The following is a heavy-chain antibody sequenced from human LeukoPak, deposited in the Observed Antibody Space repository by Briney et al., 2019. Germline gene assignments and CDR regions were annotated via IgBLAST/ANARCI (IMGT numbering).Heavy chain of an antibody. CDR3: ARDPGSSSTNWYFDL. D-gene: IGHD6-13*01. Sequence: GRSLRLSCAASGFTVSDYSMNWVRQAPGKGLEWVSYIRCGSSPKYYADFVKGRFTISRDNAKNSLYLQMNSLRAEDTAVYYCARDPGSSSTNWYFDLWGRGTLVTVSS. CDR1: GFTVSDYS. V-gene: IGHV3-48*01. CDR2: IRCGSSPK. J-gene: IGHJ2*01.